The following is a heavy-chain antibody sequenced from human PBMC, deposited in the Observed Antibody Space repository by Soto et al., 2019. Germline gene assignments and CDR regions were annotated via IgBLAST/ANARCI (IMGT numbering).Heavy chain of an antibody. J-gene: IGHJ4*02. D-gene: IGHD3-22*01. CDR3: ARDAPYYYDKTDY. V-gene: IGHV3-48*04. CDR1: GFTFSTYS. CDR2: ISSSSSTI. Sequence: PGGSLRLSCAASGFTFSTYSMNWVRQVPGKGLEWVSYISSSSSTIFYTDSVKGRFTISRDNAKNSLYLQMNSLRAEDTAVYYCARDAPYYYDKTDYWGQGTLVTVSS.